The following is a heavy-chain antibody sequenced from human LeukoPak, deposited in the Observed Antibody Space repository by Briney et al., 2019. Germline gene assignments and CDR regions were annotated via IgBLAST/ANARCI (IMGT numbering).Heavy chain of an antibody. CDR2: ISWNSGSI. CDR3: AKDFYGNLRAFDI. V-gene: IGHV3-9*01. D-gene: IGHD2/OR15-2a*01. CDR1: GFTFDDYA. Sequence: GGSLRLSCAASGFTFDDYAMHWVRQAPGKGLEWVSGISWNSGSIGYADSVKGRFTISRDNARNSLYLQMNSLRAEDTALYYCAKDFYGNLRAFDIWGQGTMVTVSS. J-gene: IGHJ3*02.